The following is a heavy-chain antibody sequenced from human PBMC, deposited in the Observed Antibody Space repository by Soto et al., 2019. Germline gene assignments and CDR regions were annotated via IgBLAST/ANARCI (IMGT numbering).Heavy chain of an antibody. J-gene: IGHJ6*02. CDR3: AGGSSFYVFWGGFSSALGNYGMDV. CDR1: GGSISSYY. Sequence: SETLSLTCTVSGGSISSYYWSWIRQPPGKGLEWIGYIYYSGSTNYNPSLKSRVTISVDTSKNQFSLKLSSVTAADTAVYYCAGGSSFYVFWGGFSSALGNYGMDVWGQGTTVTVSS. D-gene: IGHD3-3*01. V-gene: IGHV4-59*01. CDR2: IYYSGST.